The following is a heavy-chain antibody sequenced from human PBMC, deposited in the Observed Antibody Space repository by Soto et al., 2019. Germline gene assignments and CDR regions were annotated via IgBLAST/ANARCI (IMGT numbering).Heavy chain of an antibody. D-gene: IGHD5-12*01. CDR1: GGSISSYY. V-gene: IGHV4-59*01. CDR3: ARERGGGYDFMVPAFDI. J-gene: IGHJ3*02. Sequence: SETLSLTCTVSGGSISSYYWSWIRQPPGKGLEWIGYIYYSGSTNYNPSLKSRVTISVDTSKNQFSLKLSSVTAADTAVDYCARERGGGYDFMVPAFDIWGQGTMVTVSS. CDR2: IYYSGST.